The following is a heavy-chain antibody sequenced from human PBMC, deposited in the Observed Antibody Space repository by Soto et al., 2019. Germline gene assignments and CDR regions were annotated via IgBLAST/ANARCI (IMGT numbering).Heavy chain of an antibody. CDR1: GGTFSSYT. J-gene: IGHJ4*02. Sequence: SVKVSCKASGGTFSSYTISWVRQAPGQGLEWMGRIIPILGIANYAQKFQGRVTITADKSTSTAYMELSSLRSEDTAVYYCARTYYYGSGSIWSYFDYWGQGTLVTVS. D-gene: IGHD3-10*01. CDR2: IIPILGIA. CDR3: ARTYYYGSGSIWSYFDY. V-gene: IGHV1-69*02.